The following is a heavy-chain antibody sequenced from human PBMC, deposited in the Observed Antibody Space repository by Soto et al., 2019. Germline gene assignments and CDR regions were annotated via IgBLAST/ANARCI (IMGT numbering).Heavy chain of an antibody. Sequence: QLQLQESGPGLVKPSETLSLTCTVSGGSISSSSYYWGWIRQPPGKGLEWIGSIYYSGSTYYNPSPKRRVPISVDKSKNRFSLMLSSVTAAGTAVYDCASTRAVYFDYWGQGTLVTVSS. CDR3: ASTRAVYFDY. CDR1: GGSISSSSYY. CDR2: IYYSGST. J-gene: IGHJ4*02. V-gene: IGHV4-39*01.